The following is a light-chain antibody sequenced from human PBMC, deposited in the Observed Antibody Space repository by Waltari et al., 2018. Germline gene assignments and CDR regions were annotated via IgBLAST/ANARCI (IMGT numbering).Light chain of an antibody. Sequence: DIQIAQSPSTLSASVGDRVTLTCRASQSISSWLAWYQQKPGKAPKLLIYKASSLESGVPSRFSGSGSGTEFTLTISSLQTDDFATYYCQQYNSYSRTFGQGTKVEIK. CDR2: KAS. CDR1: QSISSW. J-gene: IGKJ1*01. CDR3: QQYNSYSRT. V-gene: IGKV1-5*03.